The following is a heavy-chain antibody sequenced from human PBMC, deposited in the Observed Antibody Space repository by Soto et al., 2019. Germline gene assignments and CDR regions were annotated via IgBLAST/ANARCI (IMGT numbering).Heavy chain of an antibody. D-gene: IGHD5-18*01. CDR1: GDSVSSNSAA. CDR2: TYYRSKWDN. V-gene: IGHV6-1*01. Sequence: SQTLSLTCVISGDSVSSNSAAWNWIRQSPSRGLEWLGKTYYRSKWDNDYAESVISRITISPDTSKNLFSLQLSSVTPEDTAVYFCARERDTAMVNFMDVWGQGTTVTVSS. CDR3: ARERDTAMVNFMDV. J-gene: IGHJ6*02.